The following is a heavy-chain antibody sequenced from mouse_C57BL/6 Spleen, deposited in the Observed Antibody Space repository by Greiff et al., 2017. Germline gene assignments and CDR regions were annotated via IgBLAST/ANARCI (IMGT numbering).Heavy chain of an antibody. CDR1: GYTFTDYY. CDR3: ARQNYGSSLYFDY. J-gene: IGHJ2*01. D-gene: IGHD1-1*01. CDR2: IYPGSGNT. V-gene: IGHV1-76*01. Sequence: VMLVESGAELVRPGASVKLSCKASGYTFTDYYINWVKQRPGQGLEWIARIYPGSGNTYYNEKFKGKATLTAEKSSSTAYMQLSSLTSEDSAVYFCARQNYGSSLYFDYWGQGTTLTVSS.